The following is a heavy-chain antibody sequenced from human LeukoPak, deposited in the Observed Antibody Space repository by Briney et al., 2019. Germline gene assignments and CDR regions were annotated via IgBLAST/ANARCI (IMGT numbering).Heavy chain of an antibody. CDR3: AASIAVVPAAMFPESFDY. J-gene: IGHJ4*02. CDR1: GYTFTSYG. D-gene: IGHD2-2*01. Sequence: ASVKVSCKASGYTFTSYGISWVRQAPGQGLEWMGWISAYNGNTNYAQKLQGRVTMTTDTSTSTAYMELRSLRSDDTAVYYCAASIAVVPAAMFPESFDYWGQGTLVTVSS. CDR2: ISAYNGNT. V-gene: IGHV1-18*01.